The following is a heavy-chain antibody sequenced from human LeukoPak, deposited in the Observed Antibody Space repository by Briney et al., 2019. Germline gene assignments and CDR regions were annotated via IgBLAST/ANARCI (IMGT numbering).Heavy chain of an antibody. D-gene: IGHD3-22*01. Sequence: GGSLRLSCAASGFTFSSYAMHWVRQAPGKRLEWVAVISYDGSNKYYADYVKGRFTISRDNSKNTLYLQMNSLRAEDTAVYYCARDGAGAYYYDSSGYYGWWGQGTLVTVSS. CDR3: ARDGAGAYYYDSSGYYGW. CDR2: ISYDGSNK. CDR1: GFTFSSYA. J-gene: IGHJ4*02. V-gene: IGHV3-30*04.